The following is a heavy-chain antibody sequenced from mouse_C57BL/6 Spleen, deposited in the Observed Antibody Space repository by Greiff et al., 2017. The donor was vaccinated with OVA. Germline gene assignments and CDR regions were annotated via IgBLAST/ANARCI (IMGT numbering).Heavy chain of an antibody. V-gene: IGHV1-22*01. D-gene: IGHD1-1*01. J-gene: IGHJ2*01. CDR1: GYTFTDYN. CDR2: INPNNGGT. CDR3: ARSEDYYGSSDY. Sequence: VQLQQSGPELVKPGASVKMSCKASGYTFTDYNMHWVKQSHGKSLEWIGYINPNNGGTSYNQKFKGKATLTVNKSSSTAYMELRSLTSEDSAVYYCARSEDYYGSSDYWGQGTTLTVSS.